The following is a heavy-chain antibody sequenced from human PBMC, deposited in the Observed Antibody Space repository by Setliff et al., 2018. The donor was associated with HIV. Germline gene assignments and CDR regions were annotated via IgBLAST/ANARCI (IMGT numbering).Heavy chain of an antibody. CDR1: GGSISSGGYY. D-gene: IGHD3-10*01. CDR3: ARAKSLVRGVNYFDY. V-gene: IGHV4-31*03. Sequence: SETLSLTCTVSGGSISSGGYYWSWIRQHPGKGLEWIGFIYYSGSTYHNPPLKSRVTISVDTSKNQFSLKLNSVTAADTAVYYCARAKSLVRGVNYFDYWGQGTLVTVSS. CDR2: IYYSGST. J-gene: IGHJ4*02.